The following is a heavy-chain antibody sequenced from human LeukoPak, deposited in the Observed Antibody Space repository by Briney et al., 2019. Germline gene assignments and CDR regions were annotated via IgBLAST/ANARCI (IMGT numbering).Heavy chain of an antibody. Sequence: GGSLRLSCAASGFTFSDYSMGWVRLAPGKGLEWVSIISKGGSPYYAGSVKGRFTISRDDSKNTLYLQMNSLRAEDTAVYYCAKGGRAVAGPDYWGQGTLVTVSS. D-gene: IGHD6-19*01. CDR3: AKGGRAVAGPDY. CDR1: GFTFSDYS. CDR2: ISKGGSP. J-gene: IGHJ4*02. V-gene: IGHV3-23*01.